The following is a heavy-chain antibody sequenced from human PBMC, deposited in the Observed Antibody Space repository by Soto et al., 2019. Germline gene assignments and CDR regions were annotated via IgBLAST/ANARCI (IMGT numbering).Heavy chain of an antibody. CDR3: ARDPRWMDV. V-gene: IGHV1-24*01. CDR1: GYTLTELS. Sequence: ASVKVSCKVSGYTLTELSMHWVRQAPGQGLEWMGGFNPENGNTIYAQKLQGRVTMTADTSTSTAYMELRSLRSDDTAVYYCARDPRWMDVWGQGTTVTVSS. D-gene: IGHD3-16*02. J-gene: IGHJ6*02. CDR2: FNPENGNT.